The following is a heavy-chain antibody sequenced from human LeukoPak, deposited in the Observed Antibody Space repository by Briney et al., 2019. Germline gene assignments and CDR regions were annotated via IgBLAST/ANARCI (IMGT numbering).Heavy chain of an antibody. Sequence: GGSLRLSCAASGFTFSSYAMHWVRQAPGKGLEGVAVISYDGSNKYYADSVKGRFTISRDNSKNTLYLQMNSLRAEDTAVYYCARERTMIVGAIRGAFDYWGQGTLVTVSS. J-gene: IGHJ4*02. D-gene: IGHD1-26*01. CDR1: GFTFSSYA. V-gene: IGHV3-30-3*01. CDR3: ARERTMIVGAIRGAFDY. CDR2: ISYDGSNK.